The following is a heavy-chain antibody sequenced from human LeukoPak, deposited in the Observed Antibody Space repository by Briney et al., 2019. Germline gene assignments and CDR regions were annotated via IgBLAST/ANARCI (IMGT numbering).Heavy chain of an antibody. D-gene: IGHD6-6*01. CDR2: IYYSGST. Sequence: SETLSLTCTVSGGSISSYYWSWIRQPPGKGLEWIGYIYYSGSTNYNPSLKSRVTISVDTSKNQFSLKLSSVTAADTAVYYCARVRRVEQLVNWYFDLWGRGTLVTVSS. CDR3: ARVRRVEQLVNWYFDL. V-gene: IGHV4-59*01. CDR1: GGSISSYY. J-gene: IGHJ2*01.